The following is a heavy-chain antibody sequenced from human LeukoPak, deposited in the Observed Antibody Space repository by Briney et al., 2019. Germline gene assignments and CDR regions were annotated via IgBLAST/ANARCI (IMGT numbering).Heavy chain of an antibody. V-gene: IGHV3-9*01. D-gene: IGHD6-13*01. CDR1: GFTFDDYA. J-gene: IGHJ5*02. Sequence: GGSLRLSCAASGFTFDDYAMHWVRQAPGKGLEWVSGISWNSGSIGYADSVKGRFTISRDNAKNSLYLQMNSLRAEDTAVYYCAKDSGSSWYPNWFDPWGQGTLVTVSS. CDR3: AKDSGSSWYPNWFDP. CDR2: ISWNSGSI.